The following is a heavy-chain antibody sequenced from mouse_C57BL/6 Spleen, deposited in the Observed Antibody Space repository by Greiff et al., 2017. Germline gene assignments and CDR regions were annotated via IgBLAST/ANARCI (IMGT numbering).Heavy chain of an antibody. Sequence: VQLQQPGAELVKPGASVKLSCKASGYTFTSYWMQWVEQRPGQGLEWIGEIDPSDSNTNYNQKFKGKAPLTVDTSSSTAYMQLSSLTSEDSAVYYCARNGNLDYWGQGTTLTVSS. CDR2: IDPSDSNT. CDR1: GYTFTSYW. J-gene: IGHJ2*01. D-gene: IGHD2-1*01. CDR3: ARNGNLDY. V-gene: IGHV1-50*01.